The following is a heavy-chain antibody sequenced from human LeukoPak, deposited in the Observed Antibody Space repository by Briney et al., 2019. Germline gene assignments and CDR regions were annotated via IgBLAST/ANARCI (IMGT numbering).Heavy chain of an antibody. Sequence: PGGSLRLSCAASGFTFSSYAMSWVRQAPGKGLEWVSAISGSGGSTYYADSVKGRFTISRDNSKNTLYLQMNSLRAEDTAVYYCAKDPLTTVTTWRGAEYYYYGMDVWGQGTTVTVSS. CDR3: AKDPLTTVTTWRGAEYYYYGMDV. V-gene: IGHV3-23*01. D-gene: IGHD4-17*01. CDR2: ISGSGGST. CDR1: GFTFSSYA. J-gene: IGHJ6*02.